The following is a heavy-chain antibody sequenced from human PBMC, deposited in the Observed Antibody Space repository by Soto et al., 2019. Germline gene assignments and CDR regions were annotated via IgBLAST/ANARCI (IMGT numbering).Heavy chain of an antibody. J-gene: IGHJ4*02. D-gene: IGHD3-10*01. CDR3: ARYLRSGPIDY. CDR1: GFTFSSYW. V-gene: IGHV3-7*01. Sequence: EVQLVESGGGLVQPGGSLRLSCAASGFTFSSYWMSWVRQAPGKGLEWVTNIKQDGSENHYMDSVKGRFTVSRDNAKNSLYRQMNSLRAEDTAVYYCARYLRSGPIDYWGQGTLVIVSS. CDR2: IKQDGSEN.